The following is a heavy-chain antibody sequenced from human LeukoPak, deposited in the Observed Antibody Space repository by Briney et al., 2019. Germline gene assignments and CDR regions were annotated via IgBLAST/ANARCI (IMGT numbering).Heavy chain of an antibody. CDR1: GGSISSSSYY. CDR3: ARDRLEWVIAIRGFDY. J-gene: IGHJ4*02. Sequence: ETLSLTCTVSGGSISSSSYYWGWIRQPPGKGLEWVANIKQDGSEKYYVDSVKGRFTISRDNAKNSLYLQMNSLRAEDTAVYYCARDRLEWVIAIRGFDYWGQGTLVTASS. V-gene: IGHV3-7*01. D-gene: IGHD2-21*01. CDR2: IKQDGSEK.